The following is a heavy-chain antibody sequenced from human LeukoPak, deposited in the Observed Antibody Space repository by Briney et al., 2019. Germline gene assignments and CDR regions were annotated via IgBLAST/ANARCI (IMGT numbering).Heavy chain of an antibody. CDR2: INPNSGGT. CDR3: ARGTPXXXLGY. CDR1: GYTFTAYY. J-gene: IGHJ4*02. Sequence: ASVRVSCKASGYTFTAYYLHWVRQAPGQGLEWMGWINPNSGGTNYAQKFKGWVTLTRDTSINTTYMELSRLASDVTAVYFCARGTPXXXLGYWGQGTLVTVSS. V-gene: IGHV1-2*04.